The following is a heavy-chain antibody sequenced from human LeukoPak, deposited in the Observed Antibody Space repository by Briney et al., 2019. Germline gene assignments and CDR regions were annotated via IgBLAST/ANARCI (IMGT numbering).Heavy chain of an antibody. Sequence: PGGSLRLSCAAPGFTFSSYGMHWVRQAPGKGLEWVAVISYDGSNKYYAGSVKGRFTISRDNSKNTLYLQMNSLRAEDTAVYYCAKGDCSSTSCYTFDYWGQGTLVTVSS. J-gene: IGHJ4*02. CDR3: AKGDCSSTSCYTFDY. CDR2: ISYDGSNK. V-gene: IGHV3-30*18. CDR1: GFTFSSYG. D-gene: IGHD2-2*02.